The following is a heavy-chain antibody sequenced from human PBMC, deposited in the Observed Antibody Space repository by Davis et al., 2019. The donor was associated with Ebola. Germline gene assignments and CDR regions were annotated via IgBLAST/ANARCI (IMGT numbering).Heavy chain of an antibody. CDR1: GYSFTSYW. J-gene: IGHJ4*02. CDR3: ARAYGSGSYGSNRTFDY. CDR2: IYPGDSDT. Sequence: GESLKISCKGSGYSFTSYWIGCVRQIPGKGLEWMGSIYPGDSDTRYSPSFPGQVTISRDNSISTAYLQWSSLKASDTAMYYCARAYGSGSYGSNRTFDYWGQGTLVTVSS. V-gene: IGHV5-51*01. D-gene: IGHD3-10*01.